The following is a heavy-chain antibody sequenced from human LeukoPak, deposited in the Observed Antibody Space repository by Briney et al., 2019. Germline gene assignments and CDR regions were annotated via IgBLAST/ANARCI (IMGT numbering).Heavy chain of an antibody. Sequence: SETLSLTCTVSGGSISSYYWSWIRQPPGKGLEWIGEINHSGSTNYNPSLKSRVTISVDTSKNQFSLKLSSVTAADTAVYYCARGHPFGGVMGYYYYMDVWGKGTTVTVSS. V-gene: IGHV4-34*01. D-gene: IGHD3-16*01. CDR2: INHSGST. CDR3: ARGHPFGGVMGYYYYMDV. CDR1: GGSISSYY. J-gene: IGHJ6*03.